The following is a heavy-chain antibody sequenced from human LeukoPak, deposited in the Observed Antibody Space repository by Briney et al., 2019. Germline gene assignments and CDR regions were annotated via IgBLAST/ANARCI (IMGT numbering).Heavy chain of an antibody. D-gene: IGHD4-23*01. Sequence: ASVKVSCKVSGYTLTELSMHWVRQAPGKGLEWMGGFDPEDGETIYAQKFQGRVTMTEDTSTGTAYMELSSLRSEDTAVYYCAIRLPHDYGGNGNAFDIWGQGTMVTVSS. V-gene: IGHV1-24*01. CDR2: FDPEDGET. J-gene: IGHJ3*02. CDR1: GYTLTELS. CDR3: AIRLPHDYGGNGNAFDI.